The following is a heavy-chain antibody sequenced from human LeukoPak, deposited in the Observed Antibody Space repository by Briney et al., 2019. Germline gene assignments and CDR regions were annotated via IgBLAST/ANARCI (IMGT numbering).Heavy chain of an antibody. Sequence: PSETLSLTCTVSGGSISSSSYYWGWIRQPPGKGLEWIGYLYYSGSSYYNPSLKSRVTISVDTSKNQLSLKLTSVTAADTAVYYCTRQIRPSGGGTGYAFEIWGQGTMVTVSS. CDR3: TRQIRPSGGGTGYAFEI. V-gene: IGHV4-39*01. CDR2: LYYSGSS. J-gene: IGHJ3*02. D-gene: IGHD3-16*01. CDR1: GGSISSSSYY.